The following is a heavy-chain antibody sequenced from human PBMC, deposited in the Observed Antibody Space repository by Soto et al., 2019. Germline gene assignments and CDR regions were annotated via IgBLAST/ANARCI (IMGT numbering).Heavy chain of an antibody. D-gene: IGHD6-6*01. CDR1: GYSFTSYW. CDR2: IYPGDSDT. J-gene: IGHJ6*02. V-gene: IGHV5-51*01. Sequence: GESLKISCKGSGYSFTSYWIGWVRQMPGKGLEWMGIIYPGDSDTRYSPSFQGQVTISADKSISTAYLQWSSLKASDTALYYCARVSGSSKSADYYYGMDVWGQGSTVAVSS. CDR3: ARVSGSSKSADYYYGMDV.